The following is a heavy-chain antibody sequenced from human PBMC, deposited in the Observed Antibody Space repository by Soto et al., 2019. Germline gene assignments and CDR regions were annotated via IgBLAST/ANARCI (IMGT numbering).Heavy chain of an antibody. D-gene: IGHD3-10*01. J-gene: IGHJ4*02. V-gene: IGHV3-23*01. CDR2: TSGSGDTT. Sequence: DVQLLESGGGLLQPGGSLRLSCAVSGFTFSNYGMSWVRQAPGKGLEGVAATSGSGDTTYYADSVKGRFTISRDNSKNTLYVQINSLRADDTAVYYCAKDLGYDGSGIEIWGQGTLVTVS. CDR3: AKDLGYDGSGIEI. CDR1: GFTFSNYG.